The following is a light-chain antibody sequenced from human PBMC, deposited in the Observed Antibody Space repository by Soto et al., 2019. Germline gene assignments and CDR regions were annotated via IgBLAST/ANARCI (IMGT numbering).Light chain of an antibody. Sequence: QSALTQPRSVSGSPGQSVTISCTGTNSDVGGYNYVSWYLQHPGKAPKVLIYDVTKRPSGVPDRVSGSKSGNTASLTISGLQAEDEADYYCCSYAGSYTLVFGGGTKLTVL. CDR1: NSDVGGYNY. J-gene: IGLJ2*01. CDR3: CSYAGSYTLV. V-gene: IGLV2-11*01. CDR2: DVT.